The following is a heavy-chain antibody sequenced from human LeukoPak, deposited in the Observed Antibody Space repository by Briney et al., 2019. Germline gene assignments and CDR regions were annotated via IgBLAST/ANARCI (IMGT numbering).Heavy chain of an antibody. J-gene: IGHJ4*02. CDR3: ARAIVALPVYFDY. CDR1: GFTFSSYS. D-gene: IGHD5-12*01. Sequence: GGSLRLSCAASGFTFSSYSMNWVRQAPGRALEWVSSITSSGTYIFYADSVKGRFTISRDNAKNSLYLQMDSLGPEDTAVYYCARAIVALPVYFDYWGQGTLVTVSS. CDR2: ITSSGTYI. V-gene: IGHV3-21*01.